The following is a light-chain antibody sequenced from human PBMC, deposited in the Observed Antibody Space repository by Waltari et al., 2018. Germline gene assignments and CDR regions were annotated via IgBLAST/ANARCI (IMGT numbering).Light chain of an antibody. CDR3: TSHAGTNSV. CDR1: SSDVGGDNY. Sequence: QSALTQLPSASGSPGQSVTMSCTGTSSDVGGDNYVSWYQQHPGKAPKLLIYPVSKRPSGVPDRFAGSKSGNTASLTVSGRQAEDEAEYFCTSHAGTNSVFGGGTKLTVL. J-gene: IGLJ3*02. CDR2: PVS. V-gene: IGLV2-8*01.